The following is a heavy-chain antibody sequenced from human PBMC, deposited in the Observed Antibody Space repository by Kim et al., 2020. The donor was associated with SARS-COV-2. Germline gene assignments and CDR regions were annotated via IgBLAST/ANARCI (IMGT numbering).Heavy chain of an antibody. Sequence: GGSLRLSCAASGFTFSTYGMHWVRQAPGKGLEWVAVISYDGSNKYYADSVKGRFTISRDNSENTVYLQMNSLRAEDTAVYYCAKAVLRGVNYYYYGMDVWGQGTTVTVSS. J-gene: IGHJ6*02. CDR1: GFTFSTYG. V-gene: IGHV3-30*18. D-gene: IGHD3-10*01. CDR3: AKAVLRGVNYYYYGMDV. CDR2: ISYDGSNK.